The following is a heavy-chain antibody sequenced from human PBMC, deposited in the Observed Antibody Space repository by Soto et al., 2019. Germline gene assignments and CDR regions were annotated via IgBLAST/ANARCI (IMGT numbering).Heavy chain of an antibody. D-gene: IGHD6-19*01. V-gene: IGHV1-46*01. CDR2: INPSGGST. Sequence: ASVKVSCKASGYTFTSYYMHWVRQAPGQGLEWMGIINPSGGSTSYAQKFQGRVTMTRDTSTSTVYMELSSLRSEDTAVYYCARASPLYSSGWSPPYYFDYWGQGTLVTVSS. CDR1: GYTFTSYY. J-gene: IGHJ4*02. CDR3: ARASPLYSSGWSPPYYFDY.